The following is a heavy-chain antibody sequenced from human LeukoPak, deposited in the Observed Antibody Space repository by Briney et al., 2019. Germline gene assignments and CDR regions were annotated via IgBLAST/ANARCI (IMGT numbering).Heavy chain of an antibody. J-gene: IGHJ5*02. Sequence: PSQTLSLTCAVSGGSISSGGYSWSWIRQPPGKGLEWIGYIYHSGSTYYNPSLKSRVTISVDTSKNQFSLKLSSVTAADTAVYYCAREGTSGTHLNWFDPWGQGTLVTVSS. D-gene: IGHD1-1*01. CDR1: GGSISSGGYS. CDR3: AREGTSGTHLNWFDP. V-gene: IGHV4-30-2*01. CDR2: IYHSGST.